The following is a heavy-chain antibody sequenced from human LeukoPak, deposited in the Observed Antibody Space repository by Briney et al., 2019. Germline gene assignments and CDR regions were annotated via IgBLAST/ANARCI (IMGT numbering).Heavy chain of an antibody. D-gene: IGHD2-21*01. CDR1: WFNGSSNY. CDR3: RGDSSY. V-gene: IGHV3-53*01. Sequence: GSLRLSCASSWFNGSSNYMNLVRQAPGKGLEWVSLIYSGDITYYADSVKGRFTISRDNSKNTLYLQMHSLRAEDTAVYYCRGDSSYWGQGTLVTVSS. CDR2: IYSGDIT. J-gene: IGHJ4*02.